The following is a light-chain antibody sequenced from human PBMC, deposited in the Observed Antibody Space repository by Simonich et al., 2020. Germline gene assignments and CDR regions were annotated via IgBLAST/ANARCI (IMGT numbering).Light chain of an antibody. J-gene: IGLJ3*02. CDR2: DVS. Sequence: QSALTQPASVSGSPGQSITISCTGTSSEVGGYNYVSWYQQHPGKAPKLMIYDVSKRPSGVSNRFSGSKSGNTASLTISGLQAEDEADYYCSSYTSSSTFVFGGGTKLTVL. CDR3: SSYTSSSTFV. V-gene: IGLV2-14*01. CDR1: SSEVGGYNY.